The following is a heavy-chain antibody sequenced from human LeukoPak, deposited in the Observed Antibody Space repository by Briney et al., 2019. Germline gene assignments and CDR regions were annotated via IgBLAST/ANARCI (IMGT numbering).Heavy chain of an antibody. V-gene: IGHV3-30*03. J-gene: IGHJ4*02. Sequence: GRSLRLSCAASGFTFSAYGIHWVRQAPGKGLEWVALISYDASDTYYADSVKGRFTISRDNSKNTLYVQMNSLRAEDTAVYYCARDGVLRHFDWLFVDWGQGTLVTVSS. CDR3: ARDGVLRHFDWLFVD. CDR2: ISYDASDT. D-gene: IGHD3-9*01. CDR1: GFTFSAYG.